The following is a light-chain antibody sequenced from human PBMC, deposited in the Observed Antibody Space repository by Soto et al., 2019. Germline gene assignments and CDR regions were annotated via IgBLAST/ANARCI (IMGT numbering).Light chain of an antibody. Sequence: DIQMTQSPSSLSASVGDRVTITCRASQTISNSLNWYQQKSGKAPKLLIFAASSLQSGVPSRFSGSGSGTDFTLTISSLQPEDFATYYCQQSYSIPDTFGPGTKVDSK. V-gene: IGKV1-39*01. CDR3: QQSYSIPDT. CDR2: AAS. J-gene: IGKJ3*01. CDR1: QTISNS.